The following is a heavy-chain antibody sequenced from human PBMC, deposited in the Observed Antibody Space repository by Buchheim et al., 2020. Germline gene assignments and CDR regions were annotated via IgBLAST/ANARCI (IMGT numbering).Heavy chain of an antibody. CDR1: GFPLSTYS. D-gene: IGHD3-16*01. J-gene: IGHJ6*02. CDR2: VSTGGTMK. V-gene: IGHV3-48*04. Sequence: EVDLVESGGDLVQPGGSLRLSCAASGFPLSTYSMDWFRQTPGKGLEWIAFVSTGGTMKLYADSVKGRFTISRDDAKNSLFLQMNSLRAEDTAVYYCARDWATDTQYYYGLDVWGQGTT. CDR3: ARDWATDTQYYYGLDV.